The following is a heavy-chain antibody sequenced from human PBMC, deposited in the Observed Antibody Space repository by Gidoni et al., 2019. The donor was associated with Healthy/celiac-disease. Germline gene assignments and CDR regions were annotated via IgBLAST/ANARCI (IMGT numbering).Heavy chain of an antibody. CDR3: ARERGRITIFK. CDR2: ISYDGSNK. Sequence: QVQLVESGGGVVQPGRSLRLSCAASGFTFSSYAMHWVRQAPGKGLEWVAVISYDGSNKYYADSVKGRFTISRDNSKNTLYLQMNSLRAEDTAVYYCARERGRITIFKWGQGTLVTVSS. D-gene: IGHD3-3*01. V-gene: IGHV3-30*04. J-gene: IGHJ4*02. CDR1: GFTFSSYA.